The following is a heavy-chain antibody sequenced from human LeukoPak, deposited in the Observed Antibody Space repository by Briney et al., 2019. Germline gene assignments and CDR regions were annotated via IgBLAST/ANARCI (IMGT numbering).Heavy chain of an antibody. D-gene: IGHD6-13*01. CDR1: GFTVSSNY. J-gene: IGHJ5*02. Sequence: TGGSLRLSCAASGFTVSSNYMSWVRQAPGKGLEWVSVIYSGGSTYYADSVKGRFTISRDNAKKSLFLQMNSLRAEDTAVYYCAAASAFSSSWRSWGQGTVVSVSS. CDR3: AAASAFSSSWRS. V-gene: IGHV3-53*01. CDR2: IYSGGST.